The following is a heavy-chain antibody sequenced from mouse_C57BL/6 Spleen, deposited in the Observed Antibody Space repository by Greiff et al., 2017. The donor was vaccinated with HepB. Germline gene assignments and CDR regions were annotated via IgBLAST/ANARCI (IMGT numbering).Heavy chain of an antibody. V-gene: IGHV1-64*01. CDR3: ARSDYYGSSYDYFDY. Sequence: QVQLQQPGAELVKPGASVKLSCKASGYTFTSYWMHWVKQRPGQGLEWIGMIHPNSGSTNYNEKFKSKATLTVDKSSSTAYMQLSSLTSEDSAVYYCARSDYYGSSYDYFDYWGQSTTLTVSS. J-gene: IGHJ2*01. D-gene: IGHD1-1*01. CDR1: GYTFTSYW. CDR2: IHPNSGST.